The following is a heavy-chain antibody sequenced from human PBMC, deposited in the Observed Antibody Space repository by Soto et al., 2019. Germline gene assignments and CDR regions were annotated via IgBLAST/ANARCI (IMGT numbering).Heavy chain of an antibody. CDR2: ISAYNGNT. CDR1: GYTFTSYG. V-gene: IGHV1-18*01. Sequence: ASVKVSCKASGYTFTSYGISWVRQAPGQGLEWMGWISAYNGNTNYAQKLQGRVTMTTDTSTSTAYMELRSLRSDDTAVYYCARDQRFLEWFKDYYYYGMDVWGQGTTVTVSS. J-gene: IGHJ6*02. CDR3: ARDQRFLEWFKDYYYYGMDV. D-gene: IGHD3-3*01.